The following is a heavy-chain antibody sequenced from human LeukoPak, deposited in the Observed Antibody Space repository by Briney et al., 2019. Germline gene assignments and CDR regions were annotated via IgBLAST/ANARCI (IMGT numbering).Heavy chain of an antibody. J-gene: IGHJ5*02. Sequence: ASVEVSCKASGYTFTGYYMHWVRQAPGQGLEWMGWINPNSGGTNYAQKFQGRVTMTRDTSISTAYMELSRLRSDDTAVYYGARGIVSDSGRITIFGVVMTNNWFDPWGQGTLVTVSS. D-gene: IGHD3-3*01. CDR2: INPNSGGT. V-gene: IGHV1-2*02. CDR1: GYTFTGYY. CDR3: ARGIVSDSGRITIFGVVMTNNWFDP.